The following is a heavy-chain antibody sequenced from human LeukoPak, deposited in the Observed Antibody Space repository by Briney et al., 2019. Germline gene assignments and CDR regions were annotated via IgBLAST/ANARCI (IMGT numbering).Heavy chain of an antibody. D-gene: IGHD2-8*02. J-gene: IGHJ4*02. CDR2: IFPSGGEI. CDR3: ATYRQVLLPFES. CDR1: GYTFSTFA. Sequence: PGASLRLSCAASGYTFSTFAMIWVRQPPGQGLEWVSSIFPSGGEIHYADAVRGRFTISIDNSNSTLSLQMNSLRAEDTAIYYCATYRQVLLPFESWGQGTLVTVSP. V-gene: IGHV3-23*01.